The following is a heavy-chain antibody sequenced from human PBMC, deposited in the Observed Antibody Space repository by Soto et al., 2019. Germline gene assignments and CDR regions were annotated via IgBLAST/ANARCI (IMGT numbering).Heavy chain of an antibody. Sequence: GGSLRLSCAASGFTFSSYAMHWVRQAPGKGLEWVAVISYDGSNKYYADSVKGRFTISRDNSKNTLYLQMNSLRAEDTAVYYCARDAHDSSGYYFDYWGQGTLVTVSS. J-gene: IGHJ4*02. D-gene: IGHD3-22*01. V-gene: IGHV3-30-3*01. CDR2: ISYDGSNK. CDR3: ARDAHDSSGYYFDY. CDR1: GFTFSSYA.